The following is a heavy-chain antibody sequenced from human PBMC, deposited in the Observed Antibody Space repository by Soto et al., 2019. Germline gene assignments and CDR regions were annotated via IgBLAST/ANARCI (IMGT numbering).Heavy chain of an antibody. D-gene: IGHD3-10*01. Sequence: EVQLVESGGGLVQPGGSLGLSCAASGFTFSSYWMSWVRLAPGKGLEWVAHIKQSGSDRYYVDSVRGRFTISRDNAKNSLYLQMNSLRVEDTAMYYCASVKSWAVSPWGQGTLVNVSS. CDR1: GFTFSSYW. J-gene: IGHJ5*02. CDR2: IKQSGSDR. CDR3: ASVKSWAVSP. V-gene: IGHV3-7*01.